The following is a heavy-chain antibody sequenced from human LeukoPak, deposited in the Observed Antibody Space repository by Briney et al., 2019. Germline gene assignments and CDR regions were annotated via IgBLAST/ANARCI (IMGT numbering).Heavy chain of an antibody. Sequence: SVKVSCKASGGTFSSYAISWVRQAPGQGLEWMGRIIPILGIANYAQKFQGRVTITADKSTSTAYMELSSLRSEDTAVYYCAREAGYSGYDYSPHDAFDIWGQGTMVTVSS. CDR2: IIPILGIA. J-gene: IGHJ3*02. D-gene: IGHD5-12*01. V-gene: IGHV1-69*04. CDR1: GGTFSSYA. CDR3: AREAGYSGYDYSPHDAFDI.